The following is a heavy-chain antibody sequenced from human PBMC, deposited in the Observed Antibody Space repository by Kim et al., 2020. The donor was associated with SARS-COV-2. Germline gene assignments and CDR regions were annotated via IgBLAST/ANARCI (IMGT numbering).Heavy chain of an antibody. CDR3: ARDLPRITMVRNRNWFDP. Sequence: ASVKVSCKASGYTFTGYYMHWVRQAPGQGLEWMGWINPNSGGTNYAQKFQGRVTMTRDTSISTAYMELSRLRSDDTAVYYCARDLPRITMVRNRNWFDPWGQGTLVTVSS. J-gene: IGHJ5*02. CDR2: INPNSGGT. V-gene: IGHV1-2*02. CDR1: GYTFTGYY. D-gene: IGHD3-10*01.